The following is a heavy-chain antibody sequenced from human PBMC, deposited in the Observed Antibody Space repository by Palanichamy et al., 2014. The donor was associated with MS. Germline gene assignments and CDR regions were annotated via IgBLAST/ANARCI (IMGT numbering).Heavy chain of an antibody. CDR3: AREVVVVTAIRAFDI. CDR1: GYTFSNYD. CDR2: ITAYNGNT. Sequence: QVQLVQSGAEVKKPGASVKVSCKASGYTFSNYDITWVRQAPGQGLEWMGWITAYNGNTNYAQNLQGRVTMTTDTSTSTAYMELRSLRSDDTAVYYCAREVVVVTAIRAFDIWGQGTMVTVSS. D-gene: IGHD2-21*02. V-gene: IGHV1-18*04. J-gene: IGHJ3*02.